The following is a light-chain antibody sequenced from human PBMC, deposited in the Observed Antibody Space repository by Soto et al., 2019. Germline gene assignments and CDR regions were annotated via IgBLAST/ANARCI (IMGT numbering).Light chain of an antibody. V-gene: IGKV1-6*01. J-gene: IGKJ1*01. CDR3: LLDFSYFWA. CDR2: AAS. CDR1: QGIRSA. Sequence: AIQLTQSPSSLSASVGDSVTITFLASQGIRSALGWYQQKPGKVPKLLIYAASTLQSGVPSRFSGSGSGTDFTLTISSLQPEDFATYYCLLDFSYFWAFGQGTKVDIK.